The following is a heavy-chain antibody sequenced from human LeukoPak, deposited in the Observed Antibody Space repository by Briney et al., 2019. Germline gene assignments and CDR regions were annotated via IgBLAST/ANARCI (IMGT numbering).Heavy chain of an antibody. V-gene: IGHV3-30*04. J-gene: IGHJ2*01. CDR3: ARDRMGAIMYFDV. CDR1: GFTFSNYA. CDR2: ISSDGSNK. D-gene: IGHD3-10*01. Sequence: GGSLRLSCTVSGFTFSNYAMHWVRQAPGKGLEWVAVISSDGSNKYYADSVKGRFTISRDNSRDRLYLETNSLRAEDTAVYYCARDRMGAIMYFDVWGRGTLVTVSS.